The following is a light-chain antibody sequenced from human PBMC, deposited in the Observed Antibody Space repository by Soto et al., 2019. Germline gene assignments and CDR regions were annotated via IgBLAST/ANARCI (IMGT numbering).Light chain of an antibody. CDR2: ATS. V-gene: IGKV1-27*01. CDR1: QGIAPY. CDR3: QKYNTAPLT. Sequence: DVQMTQSPSSLSAFVGDRVTITCRASQGIAPYLAWFQQKPGKVPKLLIYATSTLQSGVPSRFSGSGSGTDFTLTISSLQPADVATYYCQKYNTAPLTVGGGTKVEIK. J-gene: IGKJ4*01.